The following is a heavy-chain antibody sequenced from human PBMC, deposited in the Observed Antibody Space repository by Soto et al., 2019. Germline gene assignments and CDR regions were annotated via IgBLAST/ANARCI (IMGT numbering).Heavy chain of an antibody. CDR2: ITSSSSYI. CDR1: GFTFSLYS. J-gene: IGHJ4*02. CDR3: ARDQGYYDSSGYFDY. D-gene: IGHD3-22*01. Sequence: GGSLRLSCAASGFTFSLYSMIWVRQAPGKGPEWVASITSSSSYIYYEDSLKGRLTISRDNAKNSLYLQMTSLRAEDTAVYYCARDQGYYDSSGYFDYWGQGTLVTVSS. V-gene: IGHV3-21*01.